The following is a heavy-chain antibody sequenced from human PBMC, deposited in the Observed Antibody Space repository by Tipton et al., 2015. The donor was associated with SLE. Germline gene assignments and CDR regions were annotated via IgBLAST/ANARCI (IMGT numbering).Heavy chain of an antibody. D-gene: IGHD5-18*01. CDR3: ARLHGYSYGLNWFDP. Sequence: TLSLTCTVSGGSIGEYYWTWIRQFAGKQLEWIGRIYTTGTTNYNTFLKSRITMSIDTSKKQFSLKLSSVTAADTAVYYCARLHGYSYGLNWFDPWGQGTLISVSS. CDR1: GGSIGEYY. J-gene: IGHJ5*02. V-gene: IGHV4-4*07. CDR2: IYTTGTT.